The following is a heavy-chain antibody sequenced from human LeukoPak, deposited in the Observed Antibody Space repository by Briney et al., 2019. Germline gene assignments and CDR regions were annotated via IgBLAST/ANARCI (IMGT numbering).Heavy chain of an antibody. CDR3: ARGHWWYYYMDV. J-gene: IGHJ6*03. Sequence: SETLSLTCAVYGGSFSGYYWSWIRQPPGKGLEWIGEINHSGSTNYNPSLKSRVTISVDTSKNQFSLRLSSVTAADTAVYYCARGHWWYYYMDVWGKGTTVTISS. CDR2: INHSGST. CDR1: GGSFSGYY. D-gene: IGHD2-8*02. V-gene: IGHV4-34*01.